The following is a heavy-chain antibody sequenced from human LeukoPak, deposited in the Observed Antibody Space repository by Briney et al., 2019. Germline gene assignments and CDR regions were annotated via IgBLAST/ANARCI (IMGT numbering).Heavy chain of an antibody. CDR2: INWNGGST. CDR3: ARVRGSSWYSDY. V-gene: IGHV3-20*04. CDR1: GFTFDDYG. J-gene: IGHJ4*02. Sequence: GGSLRLSCAASGFTFDDYGMSWVRHAPGKGLEWVSGINWNGGSTGYAGSVKGRFTISRDNAKNSLYLQMNSLRAEDTALYYCARVRGSSWYSDYWGQGTLVTVSS. D-gene: IGHD6-13*01.